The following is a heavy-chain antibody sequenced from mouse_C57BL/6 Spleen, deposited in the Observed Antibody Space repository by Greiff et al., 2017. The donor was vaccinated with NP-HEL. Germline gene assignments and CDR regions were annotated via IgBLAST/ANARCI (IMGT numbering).Heavy chain of an antibody. Sequence: DVQLVESGGGLVKPGGSLKLSCAASGFTFSSYAMSWVRQTPEKRLEWVATISDGGSYTYYPDNVKGRFTISRDNAKNNLYLQMSHLKSEDTAMYYWARDHGTAQATAWFAYWGQGTLVTVSA. V-gene: IGHV5-4*01. CDR1: GFTFSSYA. CDR2: ISDGGSYT. D-gene: IGHD3-2*02. CDR3: ARDHGTAQATAWFAY. J-gene: IGHJ3*01.